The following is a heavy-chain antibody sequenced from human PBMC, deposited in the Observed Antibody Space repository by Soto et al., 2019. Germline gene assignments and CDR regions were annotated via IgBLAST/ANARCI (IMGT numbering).Heavy chain of an antibody. CDR3: ARDTHSSGWFYYYGMDV. CDR1: GGSISSSNW. J-gene: IGHJ6*02. D-gene: IGHD6-19*01. Sequence: SETLSLTCAVSGGSISSSNWWSWVRQPPGKGLEWIGEIYHSGSTNYNPSLKSRVTISVDKSKNQFSLKLSSVTAADTAVYYCARDTHSSGWFYYYGMDVWGQGTTVTVSS. CDR2: IYHSGST. V-gene: IGHV4-4*02.